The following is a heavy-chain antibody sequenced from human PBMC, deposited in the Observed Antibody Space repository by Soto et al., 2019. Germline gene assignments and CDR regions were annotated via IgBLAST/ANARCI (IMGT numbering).Heavy chain of an antibody. V-gene: IGHV3-23*01. CDR1: GFTFSSYA. Sequence: GGSLRLSCAASGFTFSSYAMSWVRQAPGKGLEWVSAISGSGGSTYYADSVKGRFTISRDNSKNTLYLQMNSLRAEDTAVYYCARVDIDYGDYWYMDVWGKGTTVTV. CDR2: ISGSGGST. D-gene: IGHD4-17*01. CDR3: ARVDIDYGDYWYMDV. J-gene: IGHJ6*03.